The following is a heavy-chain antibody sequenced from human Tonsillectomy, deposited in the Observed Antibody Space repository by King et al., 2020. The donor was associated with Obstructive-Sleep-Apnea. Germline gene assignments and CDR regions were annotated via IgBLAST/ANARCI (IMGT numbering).Heavy chain of an antibody. CDR1: GFSLSTSGVG. J-gene: IGHJ5*02. CDR2: IYWEDDK. V-gene: IGHV2-5*02. D-gene: IGHD3-22*01. Sequence: TLKESGPTLVKPTQTLTLTCTFSGFSLSTSGVGVGWIRQPPGKALEWLARIYWEDDKRYSPSLKSRLTITKDTSKNQVVLTMTNMDPGDTATYYCAKAYDNRFDPWGQGTLVTVSS. CDR3: AKAYDNRFDP.